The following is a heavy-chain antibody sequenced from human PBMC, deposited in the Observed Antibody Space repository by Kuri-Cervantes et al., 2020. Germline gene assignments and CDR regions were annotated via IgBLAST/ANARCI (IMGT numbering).Heavy chain of an antibody. D-gene: IGHD3/OR15-3a*01. CDR3: VRDWDWAFDF. J-gene: IGHJ4*02. Sequence: GGALRLSCVASGFGLSSYNMNWVRQAPGRGPEWISYISTTTAIYYADSVRGRFTVSRDNAKNSLFLQMNSLRDEDTALYYCVRDWDWAFDFWGQGTLVTVSS. CDR2: ISTTTAI. V-gene: IGHV3-48*02. CDR1: GFGLSSYN.